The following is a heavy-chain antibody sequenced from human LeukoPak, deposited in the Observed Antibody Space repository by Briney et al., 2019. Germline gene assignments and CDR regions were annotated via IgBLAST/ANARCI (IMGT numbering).Heavy chain of an antibody. D-gene: IGHD3-9*01. Sequence: SETLSPTCTVSGGSITSGTYHWGWIRQPPGKGLEWIGSIHYRGSTYYNPSLKSRVTMSVDTSKKQFSLKLSSVTAADTAVYYCARGHVLRYFDWLFEGYYFDYWGQGTLVTVSS. CDR3: ARGHVLRYFDWLFEGYYFDY. CDR1: GGSITSGTYH. CDR2: IHYRGST. J-gene: IGHJ4*02. V-gene: IGHV4-39*07.